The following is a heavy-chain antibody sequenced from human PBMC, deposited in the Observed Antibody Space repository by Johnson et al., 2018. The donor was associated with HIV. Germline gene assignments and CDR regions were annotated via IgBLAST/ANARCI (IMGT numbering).Heavy chain of an antibody. J-gene: IGHJ3*02. CDR2: ISGSGGST. D-gene: IGHD4-17*01. CDR1: GFTFSSYA. CDR3: TTAVDGAPDAFDI. V-gene: IGHV3-23*04. Sequence: VQLVESGGGLVQPGGSLRLSCAASGFTFSSYAMSWVRQAPGKGLEWVSAISGSGGSTYYADSVKGRFTISRDNSKNTLYLQMNSLRAEDTAVYYCTTAVDGAPDAFDIWGQGTMVTVSS.